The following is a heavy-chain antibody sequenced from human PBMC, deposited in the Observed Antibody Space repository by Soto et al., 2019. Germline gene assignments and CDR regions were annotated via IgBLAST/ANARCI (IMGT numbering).Heavy chain of an antibody. CDR3: VKGSSASRPYYFDY. CDR1: GDSITSNSYF. D-gene: IGHD6-19*01. CDR2: IYYSGTT. V-gene: IGHV4-39*01. Sequence: SETLSLTCTVSGDSITSNSYFWAWIRQPPGKGLEWIGSIYYSGTTYYNPSLKSRVTLSVDRSKNQFSLKLSSVTADDTALYYCVKGSSASRPYYFDYWGQGSRVTVSS. J-gene: IGHJ4*02.